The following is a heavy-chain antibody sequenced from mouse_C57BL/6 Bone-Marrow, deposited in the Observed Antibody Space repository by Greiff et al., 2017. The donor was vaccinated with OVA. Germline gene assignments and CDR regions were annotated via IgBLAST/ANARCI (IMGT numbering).Heavy chain of an antibody. J-gene: IGHJ3*01. D-gene: IGHD2-1*01. Sequence: QVHVKQSGAELVRPGASVTLSCKASGYTFTDYEMHWVKQTPVHGLEWIGAIDPETGGTAYNQKFKGKAILTADKSSSTAYMELRSLTSEDSAVYYCTRGRGNPFAYWGQGTLVTVSA. CDR3: TRGRGNPFAY. CDR2: IDPETGGT. V-gene: IGHV1-15*01. CDR1: GYTFTDYE.